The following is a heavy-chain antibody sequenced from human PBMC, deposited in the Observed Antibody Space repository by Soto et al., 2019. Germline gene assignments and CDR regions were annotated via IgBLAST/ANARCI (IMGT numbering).Heavy chain of an antibody. J-gene: IGHJ5*02. D-gene: IGHD3-10*01. CDR1: DGTSSSLY. CDR3: AIAGTTMVRGVISGLFAP. CDR2: IYYSGST. V-gene: IGHV4-59*11. Sequence: PSVTLSLTCTVSDGTSSSLYWSWIRKPPGKGMEWIGYIYYSGSTNYNPSLKSRVTISVDTSKNQFSLKLSSVTAAVTAVYYCAIAGTTMVRGVISGLFAPWGQGTLVTVFS.